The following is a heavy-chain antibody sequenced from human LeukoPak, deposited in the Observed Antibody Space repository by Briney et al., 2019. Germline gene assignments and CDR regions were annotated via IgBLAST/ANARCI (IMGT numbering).Heavy chain of an antibody. CDR2: ISGGLRT. V-gene: IGHV3-23*01. J-gene: IGHJ4*02. Sequence: GGSLRLACAASGFPFNRYAMSWVRQAPGRGLEGVSAISGGLRTYYADSVKGRFTISRDNSNNPLYLQMDSLTAEDTALYYCAKDGDSSGYYWRKFYFDYWGQGVLVTVSS. CDR1: GFPFNRYA. D-gene: IGHD3-22*01. CDR3: AKDGDSSGYYWRKFYFDY.